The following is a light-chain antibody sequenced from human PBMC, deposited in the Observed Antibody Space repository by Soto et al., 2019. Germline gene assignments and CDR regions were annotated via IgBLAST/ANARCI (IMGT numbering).Light chain of an antibody. CDR2: KVS. Sequence: DVVVTQSPLSLSVTLGQPASISCRSSQSLVHSDGIAYFSWFQQRPGRSPRRLIYKVSNRDSGVPARFSGSGSGTDFALKISRVEAEDVGVYYCMQGTHWPITFGQGTRLEIK. CDR1: QSLVHSDGIAY. V-gene: IGKV2-30*02. CDR3: MQGTHWPIT. J-gene: IGKJ5*01.